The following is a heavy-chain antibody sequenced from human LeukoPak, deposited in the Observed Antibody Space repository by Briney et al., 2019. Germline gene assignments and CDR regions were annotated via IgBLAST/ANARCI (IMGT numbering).Heavy chain of an antibody. V-gene: IGHV3-48*03. Sequence: GGSLRLSCAASGFTFSSYEMNWVRQAPGKGREGVSHISSGGCTIYYADSVKGRFTISRDNAKNSLYLQMNCLRLEDTAVYYWSRVRGYYDSSGYNPLWYWGQRTLVTVSS. CDR3: SRVRGYYDSSGYNPLWY. D-gene: IGHD3-22*01. CDR2: ISSGGCTI. CDR1: GFTFSSYE. J-gene: IGHJ4*02.